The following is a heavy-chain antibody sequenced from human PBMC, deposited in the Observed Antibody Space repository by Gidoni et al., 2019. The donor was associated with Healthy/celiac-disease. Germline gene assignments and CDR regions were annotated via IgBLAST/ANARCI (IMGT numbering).Heavy chain of an antibody. CDR1: VGSISSSSYY. V-gene: IGHV4-39*01. CDR3: ARHTSCSGGSCYYRLNWFDP. CDR2: IYYCGST. Sequence: QLQLQESGPGLVTPSETLSLTCPVSVGSISSSSYYWGWIRQPPGKGLEWIGSIYYCGSTDYNPSLKSRVTISVDTSKNQFSLKLSSVTAADTAVYYCARHTSCSGGSCYYRLNWFDPWGQGTLVTVSS. D-gene: IGHD2-15*01. J-gene: IGHJ5*02.